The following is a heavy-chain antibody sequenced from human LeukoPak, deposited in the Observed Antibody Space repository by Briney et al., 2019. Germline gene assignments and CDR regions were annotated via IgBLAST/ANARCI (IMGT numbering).Heavy chain of an antibody. V-gene: IGHV4-59*01. CDR2: IYYSGST. CDR1: CGSISSYF. Sequence: SETLSLTCTVSCGSISSYFWSWIRQPPGKGLEWIGYIYYSGSTNYNPSLKSRVTISVDTSKNQFSLRLSSVTAADTAVYYCARGAGNFDYWGQGTLVTVSS. CDR3: ARGAGNFDY. J-gene: IGHJ4*02. D-gene: IGHD6-19*01.